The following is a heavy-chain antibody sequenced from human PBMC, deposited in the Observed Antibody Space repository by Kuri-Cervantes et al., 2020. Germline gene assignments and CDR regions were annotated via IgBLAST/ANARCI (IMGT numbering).Heavy chain of an antibody. V-gene: IGHV3-23*01. D-gene: IGHD4-23*01. CDR2: ISGSGGST. CDR3: AKLRGGGTVVTPFDY. Sequence: GGSLRLSCAASGFTFSSYWMHWVRQAPGKGLEWVSAISGSGGSTYYADSVKGRFTISRDNSKNTLYLQMNSLRAEDTAVYYCAKLRGGGTVVTPFDYWGQGTLVTVSS. CDR1: GFTFSSYW. J-gene: IGHJ4*02.